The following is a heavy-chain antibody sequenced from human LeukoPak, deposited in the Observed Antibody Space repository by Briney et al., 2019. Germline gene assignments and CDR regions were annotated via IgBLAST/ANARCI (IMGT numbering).Heavy chain of an antibody. Sequence: GGSLRLSCAASGFTFSNYWLSWVRQAPGKGLEWVANIKQDGSEKFYVDSVKGRLTISRDNAKNSLYLQMNSLRVEDTAVYYCARVQGSSGPGIFEYWGQGTLVTVSS. V-gene: IGHV3-7*01. CDR3: ARVQGSSGPGIFEY. D-gene: IGHD6-19*01. J-gene: IGHJ4*02. CDR2: IKQDGSEK. CDR1: GFTFSNYW.